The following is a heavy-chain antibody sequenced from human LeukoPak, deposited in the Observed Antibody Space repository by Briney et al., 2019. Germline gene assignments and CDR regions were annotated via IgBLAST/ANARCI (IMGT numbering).Heavy chain of an antibody. D-gene: IGHD6-6*01. Sequence: GGSLRLSCAASGLTFSSYAMSWVRQAPGRGLEWVSAISGSGGSTYYADSVKGRFAISRDNSKNTLYLQMNSLRAEDTAVYYCARKGQRAARFGPFDYWGQGTLVTVSS. CDR1: GLTFSSYA. J-gene: IGHJ4*02. CDR3: ARKGQRAARFGPFDY. CDR2: ISGSGGST. V-gene: IGHV3-23*01.